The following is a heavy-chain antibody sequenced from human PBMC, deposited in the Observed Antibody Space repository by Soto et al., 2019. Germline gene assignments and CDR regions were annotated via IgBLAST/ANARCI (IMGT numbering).Heavy chain of an antibody. CDR3: ARPLVAGYGFVGY. J-gene: IGHJ4*02. Sequence: PGASLKIYCKGSGYSFTSYWIGWVRQMPGKGLEWMGIIYPGDSDTRYSPSFQGQVTISADKSISTAYLQWSSLKASDTAMYYCARPLVAGYGFVGYWGQGTLVTVSS. CDR2: IYPGDSDT. CDR1: GYSFTSYW. D-gene: IGHD6-19*01. V-gene: IGHV5-51*01.